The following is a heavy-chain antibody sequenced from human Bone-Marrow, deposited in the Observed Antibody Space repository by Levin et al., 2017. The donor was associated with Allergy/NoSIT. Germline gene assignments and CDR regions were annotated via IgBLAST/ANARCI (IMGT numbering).Heavy chain of an antibody. J-gene: IGHJ4*02. D-gene: IGHD6-19*01. CDR2: INHSGST. CDR3: ARINAGGGYSSGWDGRFDY. V-gene: IGHV4-34*01. Sequence: SETLSLTCAVYGGSFSGYYWSWIRQPPGKGLEWIGEINHSGSTNYNPSLKSRVTISVDTSKNQFSLKLSSVTAADTAVYYCARINAGGGYSSGWDGRFDYWGQGTLVTVSS. CDR1: GGSFSGYY.